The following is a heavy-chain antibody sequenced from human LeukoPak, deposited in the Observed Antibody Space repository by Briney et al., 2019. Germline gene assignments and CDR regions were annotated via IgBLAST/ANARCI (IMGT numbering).Heavy chain of an antibody. CDR3: ARDREGLVVYADFESHDY. CDR1: GYTFTSYA. CDR2: INTNTGNP. Sequence: ASVKVSCKASGYTFTSYAMNWVRQAPGQGLEWMGWINTNTGNPTYAQGFTGRFVFSLDTSVSTAYLQISSLKAEDTAVYYCARDREGLVVYADFESHDYWGQGTLVTVSS. D-gene: IGHD2-8*01. V-gene: IGHV7-4-1*02. J-gene: IGHJ4*02.